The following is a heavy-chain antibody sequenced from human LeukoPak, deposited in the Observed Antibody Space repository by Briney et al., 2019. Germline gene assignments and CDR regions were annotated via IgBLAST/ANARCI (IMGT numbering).Heavy chain of an antibody. J-gene: IGHJ4*02. CDR1: GGTFNSYA. V-gene: IGHV1-69*13. Sequence: ASVKVSCKTSGGTFNSYAISWVRQAPGQGLEWMGGITAIFRTTNYAQKFQGRVTITADESMSSVYMELSSLRSEDTAVYYCARHSSYHSTMYLDYWGQGTLVTVSS. CDR3: ARHSSYHSTMYLDY. D-gene: IGHD3-22*01. CDR2: ITAIFRTT.